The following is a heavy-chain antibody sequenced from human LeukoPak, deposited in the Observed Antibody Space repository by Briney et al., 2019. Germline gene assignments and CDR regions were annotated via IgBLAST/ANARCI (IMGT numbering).Heavy chain of an antibody. CDR3: AKDQGRGFGRMFFYLDA. D-gene: IGHD3-10*01. CDR1: GLTFDEYA. Sequence: PGGSLRLSCAVSGLTFDEYAMHWVRQAPGKGPEWVAGISWNSRSRGHGDSVNGRFNISRDNAKKSLYLEMNSLRPEDTALYYCAKDQGRGFGRMFFYLDAWGHGTTVIVSS. V-gene: IGHV3-9*01. J-gene: IGHJ6*02. CDR2: ISWNSRSR.